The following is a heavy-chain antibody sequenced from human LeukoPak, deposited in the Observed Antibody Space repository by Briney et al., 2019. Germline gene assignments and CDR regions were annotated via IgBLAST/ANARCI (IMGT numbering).Heavy chain of an antibody. Sequence: PGGSLTLSCAASGFTFSRLGMQWVRQAPGKGLEWVAVIHNDGTQGQYADYVQGRFTISKDNSQNTMYLQMNNMRDDDTAVYYCAKEGDEFRGYLDVWGKGTTVTVSS. J-gene: IGHJ6*03. CDR1: GFTFSRLG. D-gene: IGHD3-16*01. CDR3: AKEGDEFRGYLDV. V-gene: IGHV3-30*02. CDR2: IHNDGTQG.